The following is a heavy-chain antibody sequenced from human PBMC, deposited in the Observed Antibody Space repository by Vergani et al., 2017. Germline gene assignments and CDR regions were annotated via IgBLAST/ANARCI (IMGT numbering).Heavy chain of an antibody. CDR2: IKQDGSEK. CDR1: GFTFSSYW. CDR3: ARPYCSSTSCYVGEWFDP. Sequence: EVQLLESGGGLVQPGGSLRLSCAASGFTFSSYWMSWVRQAPGKGLAWVANIKQDGSEKYYVDSVKGRFTISRDNAKNSLYLQMNSLRAEDTAVYYCARPYCSSTSCYVGEWFDPWGQGTLVTVSS. V-gene: IGHV3-7*01. J-gene: IGHJ5*02. D-gene: IGHD2-2*01.